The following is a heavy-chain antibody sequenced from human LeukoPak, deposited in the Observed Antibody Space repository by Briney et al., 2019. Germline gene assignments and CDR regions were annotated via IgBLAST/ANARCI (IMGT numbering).Heavy chain of an antibody. CDR2: ISGGGGST. Sequence: PGVSLRLSCAASGFTFSGCAMGWVRQPPGKGLEWVSVISGGGGSTYYADSVKGRFTISRDNSKNTLYLQMNSLRAEDTAVYYCAKGRYGSSRYPFDYWGQGTLVTVSS. CDR3: AKGRYGSSRYPFDY. J-gene: IGHJ4*02. D-gene: IGHD6-13*01. V-gene: IGHV3-23*01. CDR1: GFTFSGCA.